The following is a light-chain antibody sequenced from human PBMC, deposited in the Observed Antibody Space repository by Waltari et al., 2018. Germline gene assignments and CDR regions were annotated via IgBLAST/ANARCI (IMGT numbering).Light chain of an antibody. CDR2: DAS. V-gene: IGKV3-11*01. Sequence: EIVLTQSPAILSFSPGERATLSCRARQSVGTYLAWYQQRPGQSPRLLIDDASYRATGIPARCSGSGSETDFTLTISGLQPEDFAVCYWQRRRNWPLTFGGGTRVQI. CDR3: QRRRNWPLT. CDR1: QSVGTY. J-gene: IGKJ4*01.